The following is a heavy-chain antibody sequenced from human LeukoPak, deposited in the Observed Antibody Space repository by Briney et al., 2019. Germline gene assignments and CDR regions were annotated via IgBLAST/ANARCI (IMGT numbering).Heavy chain of an antibody. V-gene: IGHV3-21*01. Sequence: PGGSLRLSCAASGFTFSSYSMNWVRQAPGKGLEWVSSISSSSSYIYYADSVKGRFTISRDNAKNSLHLQMNSLRAEDTAVYYCARADYDSSGYYYSPFDYWGQGTLVTVSS. CDR2: ISSSSSYI. J-gene: IGHJ4*02. CDR3: ARADYDSSGYYYSPFDY. D-gene: IGHD3-22*01. CDR1: GFTFSSYS.